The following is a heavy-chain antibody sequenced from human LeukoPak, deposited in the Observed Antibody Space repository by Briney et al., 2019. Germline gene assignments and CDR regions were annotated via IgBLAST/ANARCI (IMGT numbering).Heavy chain of an antibody. V-gene: IGHV4-30-2*05. CDR3: ARHMGNGDDSVGYPFDV. J-gene: IGHJ4*02. D-gene: IGHD3-22*01. Sequence: SQTLSLTCAVSGGSISSGGYSWSWIRQPPGKGLEWIGYIYHSGSTYYNPSLKSRVTVSADTSRNQFSLKLSSVTAADTALYFCARHMGNGDDSVGYPFDVWGQGMQVTVSS. CDR2: IYHSGST. CDR1: GGSISSGGYS.